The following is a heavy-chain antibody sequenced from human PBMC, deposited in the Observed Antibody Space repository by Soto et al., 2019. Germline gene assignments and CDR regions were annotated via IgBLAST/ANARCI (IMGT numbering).Heavy chain of an antibody. D-gene: IGHD3-10*01. CDR1: GYSFTSYW. CDR3: ARQGDGSGSYYYYYYGMDV. J-gene: IGHJ6*02. Sequence: GESLKISCKGSGYSFTSYWISWVRQMPGKGLEWMGITYPGDSDTRYSPSFQGQVTISADKSISTAYLQWSSLKASDTAMYYCARQGDGSGSYYYYYYGMDVWGQGTTVTVSS. CDR2: TYPGDSDT. V-gene: IGHV5-51*01.